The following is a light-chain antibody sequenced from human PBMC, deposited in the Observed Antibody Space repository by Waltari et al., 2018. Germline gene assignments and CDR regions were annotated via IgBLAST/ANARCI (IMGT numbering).Light chain of an antibody. CDR2: KAS. V-gene: IGKV1-5*03. CDR3: QQYNSYSLLT. Sequence: QSPSTLSASVGDRVTITCRASQSISNWLAWYQQKPGKAPKLLIYKASTLESGVPSRFSGSGSGTEFTLTISSLQPDDFATYYCQQYNSYSLLTFGGGTKVEIK. J-gene: IGKJ4*01. CDR1: QSISNW.